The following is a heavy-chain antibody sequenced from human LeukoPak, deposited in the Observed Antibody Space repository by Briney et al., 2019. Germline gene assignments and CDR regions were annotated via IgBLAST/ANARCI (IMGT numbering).Heavy chain of an antibody. D-gene: IGHD2-2*01. Sequence: PGGSLRLSCAASGLTSGFALSDYYMSWIRQAPGKGLEWLSFISSSGDIVYYADSVRGRFTISRDNAKNSLYLQMYSLGVEDTAMYYCFMTAGRASATDHWGQGALVTVSS. J-gene: IGHJ1*01. CDR1: GLTSGFALSDYY. CDR3: FMTAGRASATDH. V-gene: IGHV3-11*04. CDR2: ISSSGDIV.